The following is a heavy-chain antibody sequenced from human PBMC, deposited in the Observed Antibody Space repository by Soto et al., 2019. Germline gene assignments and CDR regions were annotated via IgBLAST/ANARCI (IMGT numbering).Heavy chain of an antibody. CDR2: IYHTGNT. CDR3: AREVGGYSYGSWYFQH. Sequence: PSETLSLTCAVSGDSISSNNWWNWVRQPPGKGLEWIGEIYHTGNTNYNPFLKSRVTISLDKSKNQFSLILTSVTAADTAVYYCAREVGGYSYGSWYFQHWGQGTLVTVSS. J-gene: IGHJ1*01. CDR1: GDSISSNNW. D-gene: IGHD5-18*01. V-gene: IGHV4-4*02.